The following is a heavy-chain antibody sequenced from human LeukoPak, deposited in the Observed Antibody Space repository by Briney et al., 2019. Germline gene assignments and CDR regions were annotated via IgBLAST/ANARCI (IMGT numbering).Heavy chain of an antibody. CDR1: GYSFTNYW. D-gene: IGHD1-26*01. CDR3: ARGPSRSGTYQY. V-gene: IGHV5-51*01. CDR2: IYPGDSDT. Sequence: GESLKISCKGFGYSFTNYWISWVRQMPGKGLEWMGIIYPGDSDTRYSPSFQGQVTISGDKSISTAYLQWSSLKASDTAIYYCARGPSRSGTYQYWGQGTLVTVSS. J-gene: IGHJ4*02.